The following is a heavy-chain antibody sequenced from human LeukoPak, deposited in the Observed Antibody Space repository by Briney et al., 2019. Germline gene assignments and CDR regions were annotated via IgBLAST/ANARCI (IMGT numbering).Heavy chain of an antibody. CDR2: ISGSGGPM. Sequence: GGSLRLSCAASGFIFNNYEMNWVRQAPGKGLEWVSSISGSGGPMYYADSVKGRFIISRDNAKDSVSLQMNSLRAEDTAVYFCARDRGISAGSDFDYWGQGTLVTVSS. CDR1: GFIFNNYE. D-gene: IGHD6-13*01. J-gene: IGHJ4*02. CDR3: ARDRGISAGSDFDY. V-gene: IGHV3-48*03.